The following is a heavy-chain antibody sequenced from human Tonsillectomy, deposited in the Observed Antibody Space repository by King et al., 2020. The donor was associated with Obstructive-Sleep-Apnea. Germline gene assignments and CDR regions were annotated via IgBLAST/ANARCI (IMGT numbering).Heavy chain of an antibody. CDR1: GFSLSTSGMC. CDR2: IDWDDDK. V-gene: IGHV2-70*11. D-gene: IGHD5-18*01. Sequence: VTLKESGPALVKPTQTLTLTCTFSGFSLSTSGMCVNWIRQPPGKALEWLARIDWDDDKYYSTSLKTRLTISKDTSKNQVVLTMTNMDPVDTATYYCARMEARGSVGYSYSYANRALDAFDTWGQGTMVTVSS. CDR3: ARMEARGSVGYSYSYANRALDAFDT. J-gene: IGHJ3*02.